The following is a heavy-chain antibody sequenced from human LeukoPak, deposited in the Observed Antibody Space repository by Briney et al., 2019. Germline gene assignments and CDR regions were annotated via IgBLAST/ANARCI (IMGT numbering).Heavy chain of an antibody. CDR3: AREITMIVVVITRLFDY. J-gene: IGHJ4*02. Sequence: SVKVSCKASGGTFSSYAISWLRQAPGQGLEWMGGIIPIFGTANYAQKFQGRVTITADESTSTAYMELSSLRSEDTAVYYCAREITMIVVVITRLFDYWGQGTLVTVSS. CDR2: IIPIFGTA. CDR1: GGTFSSYA. D-gene: IGHD3-22*01. V-gene: IGHV1-69*13.